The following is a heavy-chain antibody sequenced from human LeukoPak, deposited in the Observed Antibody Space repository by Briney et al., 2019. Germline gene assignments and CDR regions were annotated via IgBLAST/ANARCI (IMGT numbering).Heavy chain of an antibody. V-gene: IGHV3-7*03. CDR1: GFTFSSYW. CDR2: IKQDGSEK. J-gene: IGHJ4*02. D-gene: IGHD3-10*01. Sequence: GGSLRLSCAASGFTFSSYWMIWVRHAPGKGLEWVANIKQDGSEKYYVDSVKGRFTISRDNAKNSLYLQMNSLRAEDTAVYYCARDGGDLWFGESRGYYFDYWGQGTLVTVSS. CDR3: ARDGGDLWFGESRGYYFDY.